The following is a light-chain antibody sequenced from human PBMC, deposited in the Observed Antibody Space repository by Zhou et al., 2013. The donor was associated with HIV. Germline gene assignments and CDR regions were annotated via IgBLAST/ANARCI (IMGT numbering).Light chain of an antibody. J-gene: IGKJ1*01. CDR3: QQYGSSLWT. V-gene: IGKV3-20*01. CDR1: QSVRNNY. Sequence: EIVLTQSPGTLSLSPGERATLSCRASQSVRNNYLAWYQQKPGQAPRLLIYGASYRAAGIPDRFSGSGSGTDFTLTISRLESEDFAVYYCQQYGSSLWTFGQGTKVEIK. CDR2: GAS.